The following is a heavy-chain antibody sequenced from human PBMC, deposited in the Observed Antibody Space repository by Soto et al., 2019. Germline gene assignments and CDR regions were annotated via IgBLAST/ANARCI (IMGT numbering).Heavy chain of an antibody. CDR1: GFTFSSYG. D-gene: IGHD3-16*01. Sequence: PGGSLRLSCAASGFTFSSYGMHWVRQAPGKGLEWVAVIWYDGSNKYYADSVKGRFTISRDNSKNTLYLQMNSLRAEDTAVYYCARETGGHYYYGMDVWGQGTTLTVSS. CDR3: ARETGGHYYYGMDV. V-gene: IGHV3-33*01. CDR2: IWYDGSNK. J-gene: IGHJ6*02.